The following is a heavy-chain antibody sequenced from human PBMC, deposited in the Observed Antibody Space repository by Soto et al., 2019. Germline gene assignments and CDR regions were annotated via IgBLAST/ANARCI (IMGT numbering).Heavy chain of an antibody. CDR3: ARIIRTLAWDGVDV. D-gene: IGHD3-10*01. V-gene: IGHV4-59*01. J-gene: IGHJ6*02. Sequence: QVQLQESGPGLVKASETLSLTCTVSAGSISSYYWGWIRQSPGKGLEWIGYIYNSGSTNYNPSLKSRLTMSVHTSNNQFSLKLSSVTAADTAVYYCARIIRTLAWDGVDVWGQGTRVTV. CDR2: IYNSGST. CDR1: AGSISSYY.